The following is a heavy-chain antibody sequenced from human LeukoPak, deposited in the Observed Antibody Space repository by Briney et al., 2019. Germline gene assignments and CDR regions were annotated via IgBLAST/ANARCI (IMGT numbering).Heavy chain of an antibody. J-gene: IGHJ4*02. CDR3: ARHPRADYYDRSGYYYFDY. CDR2: IYYSEST. V-gene: IGHV4-59*08. D-gene: IGHD3-22*01. Sequence: APGALSLTCNVSGGSLISLYWSWGRERHGTGVEWTGDIYYSESTNYTPSLQSQVAISVATSKNQVCLKLSSVTAAETAAHSCARHPRADYYDRSGYYYFDYWGQGTLVTVSS. CDR1: GGSLISLY.